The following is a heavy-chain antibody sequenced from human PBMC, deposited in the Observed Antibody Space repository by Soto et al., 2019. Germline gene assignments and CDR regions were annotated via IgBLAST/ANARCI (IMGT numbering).Heavy chain of an antibody. CDR1: GFSFSDYT. Sequence: EVHLVESGGGLVKPGGSLRLTCAGSGFSFSDYTMNWVRQAPEKGLEWVSSINRGSDYIFYADTVKGRFTISRDNARNSLYLQMSGLRAEDTAVYYCAKDSGCVNNACAYDPWGQGTLVSVAS. CDR2: INRGSDYI. D-gene: IGHD1-20*01. CDR3: AKDSGCVNNACAYDP. J-gene: IGHJ5*02. V-gene: IGHV3-21*01.